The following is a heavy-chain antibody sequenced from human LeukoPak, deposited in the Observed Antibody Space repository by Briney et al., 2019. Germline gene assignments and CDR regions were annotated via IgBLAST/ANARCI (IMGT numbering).Heavy chain of an antibody. D-gene: IGHD3-16*01. J-gene: IGHJ3*02. CDR1: GFTFSSYD. V-gene: IGHV3-13*01. Sequence: GGSLRLSCAASGFTFSSYDMHWVRQATGKGLEWVSAIGTAGDTYYPGSVKGRFTISRENAKNSLYHQMNSLRAGDTAVYYCARDLAQGAFDIWGQGTMVTVSS. CDR2: IGTAGDT. CDR3: ARDLAQGAFDI.